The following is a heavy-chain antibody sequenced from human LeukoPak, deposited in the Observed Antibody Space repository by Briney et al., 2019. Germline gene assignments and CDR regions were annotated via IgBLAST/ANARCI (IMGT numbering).Heavy chain of an antibody. CDR2: INHSGST. Sequence: SETLSLTCAVYGGSFSGYYWSWIRQPPGKGLEWIGEINHSGSTNYNPSLKSRVTISVDTSKNQFSLKLSSVTAADTAVYYSARVRGKYYYGSGKLGFFDYWGQGTLVTVSS. CDR1: GGSFSGYY. J-gene: IGHJ4*02. CDR3: ARVRGKYYYGSGKLGFFDY. D-gene: IGHD3-10*01. V-gene: IGHV4-34*01.